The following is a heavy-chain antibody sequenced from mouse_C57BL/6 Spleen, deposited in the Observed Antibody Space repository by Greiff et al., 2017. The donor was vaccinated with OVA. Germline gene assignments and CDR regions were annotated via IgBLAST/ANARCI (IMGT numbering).Heavy chain of an antibody. CDR1: GYAFRSSW. Sequence: QVQLQQSGPELVKPGASVKISCKASGYAFRSSWMNWVKQRPGKGLEWIGRIYPGDGDTNYNGKFKGKATLTADKSSSTAYMQLSSLTSEDSAVYVCARGLIRYPYAMDYWGQGTSVTVSS. D-gene: IGHD1-1*01. V-gene: IGHV1-82*01. J-gene: IGHJ4*01. CDR3: ARGLIRYPYAMDY. CDR2: IYPGDGDT.